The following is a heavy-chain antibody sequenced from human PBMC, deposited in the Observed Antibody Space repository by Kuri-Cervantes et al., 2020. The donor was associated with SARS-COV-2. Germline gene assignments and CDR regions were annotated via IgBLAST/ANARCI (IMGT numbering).Heavy chain of an antibody. CDR1: GFTFGDYA. J-gene: IGHJ4*02. Sequence: GGSLRLSCTASGFTFGDYAMSWVRQAPGKGLEWVAVISYDGSNKYYADSVKGRFTISRDNSKNTLYLQMNSLRAEDTAVYYCAKDSGYYDSSGYYRYWGQGTLVTVSS. CDR3: AKDSGYYDSSGYYRY. D-gene: IGHD3-22*01. V-gene: IGHV3-30*04. CDR2: ISYDGSNK.